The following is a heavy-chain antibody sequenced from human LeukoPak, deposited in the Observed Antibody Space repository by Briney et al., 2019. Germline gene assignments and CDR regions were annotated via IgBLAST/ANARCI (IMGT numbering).Heavy chain of an antibody. CDR2: INSDGSRT. J-gene: IGHJ4*02. D-gene: IGHD4-23*01. CDR1: GFTFSTYW. Sequence: GGSLRLSCAASGFTFSTYWMYWVRQAPGKGLVLVSRINSDGSRTNYADSVKGRFTISRDNAKNTLHLQMNSLRAEDTAVYFCVRGNVFGGPAEWGQGTLVTVSS. V-gene: IGHV3-74*01. CDR3: VRGNVFGGPAE.